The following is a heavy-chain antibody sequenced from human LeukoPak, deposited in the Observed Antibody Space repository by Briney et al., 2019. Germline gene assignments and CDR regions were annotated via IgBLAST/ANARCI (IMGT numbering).Heavy chain of an antibody. CDR2: IYHSGST. D-gene: IGHD3-3*01. CDR3: ARASSSVRIEDY. J-gene: IGHJ4*02. CDR1: GYSISSGYY. Sequence: SETLSLTCTVSGYSISSGYYWGWIRQPPGQGLEWIGSIYHSGSTYYNPSLKSRVTISVDTSKNQFSLKLSSVTAADTAVYYCARASSSVRIEDYWGQGTLVTISS. V-gene: IGHV4-38-2*02.